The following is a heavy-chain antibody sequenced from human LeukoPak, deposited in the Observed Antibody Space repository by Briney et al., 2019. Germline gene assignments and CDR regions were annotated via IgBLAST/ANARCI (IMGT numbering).Heavy chain of an antibody. CDR3: AKDVVGATKGGYFDY. J-gene: IGHJ4*02. CDR2: IKEDGTEK. CDR1: GFTFSSYW. D-gene: IGHD1-26*01. Sequence: GGSLRLSCAVSGFTFSSYWMSWVRQAPGKGLEWVANIKEDGTEKYYQDSVKGRFTISRDNSKNTLYLQMNSLRAEDTAVYYCAKDVVGATKGGYFDYWGQGTLVTVSS. V-gene: IGHV3-7*03.